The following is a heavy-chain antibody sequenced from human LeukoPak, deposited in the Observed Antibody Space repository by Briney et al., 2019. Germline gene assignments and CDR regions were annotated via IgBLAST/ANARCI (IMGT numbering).Heavy chain of an antibody. CDR2: ISGSGGST. Sequence: PGGSLRLSCAASGFTFSSYGMSWVRQAPGKGLEWVSAISGSGGSTYYADSVKGRFTISRDNSKNTLYLQMNSLRAEDTAVYYCAKGDYYGSDFEYFQHWGQGTLVTVSS. V-gene: IGHV3-23*01. CDR3: AKGDYYGSDFEYFQH. CDR1: GFTFSSYG. D-gene: IGHD3-10*01. J-gene: IGHJ1*01.